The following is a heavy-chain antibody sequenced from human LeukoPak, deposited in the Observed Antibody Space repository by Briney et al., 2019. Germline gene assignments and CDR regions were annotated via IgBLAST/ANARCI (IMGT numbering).Heavy chain of an antibody. CDR3: AKLGYDSSGYYYNDAFDI. CDR2: ISYDGSNK. D-gene: IGHD3-22*01. Sequence: PGGSLRLSCAAPGFTFSSYGMHWVRQAPGKGLEWVAVISYDGSNKYYADSVKGRFTISRDNSKNTLYLQMNSLRAEDTAVYYCAKLGYDSSGYYYNDAFDIWGQGTMVTVSS. J-gene: IGHJ3*02. CDR1: GFTFSSYG. V-gene: IGHV3-30*18.